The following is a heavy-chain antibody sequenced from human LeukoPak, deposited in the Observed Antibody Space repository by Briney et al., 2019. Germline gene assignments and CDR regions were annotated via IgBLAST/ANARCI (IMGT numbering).Heavy chain of an antibody. CDR3: ARGPLNKFGVDD. J-gene: IGHJ6*02. D-gene: IGHD1/OR15-1a*01. CDR1: GFTLRSSD. V-gene: IGHV3-33*01. CDR2: IWHDGSIE. Sequence: PGTSLRLSCEVSGFTLRSSDMHWVRQAPGKGLKWVAVIWHDGSIERYADSAKGRFAVSRDNSGTTLYLQMNSLRVEDTAVYYCARGPLNKFGVDDWGQGTTVTVSS.